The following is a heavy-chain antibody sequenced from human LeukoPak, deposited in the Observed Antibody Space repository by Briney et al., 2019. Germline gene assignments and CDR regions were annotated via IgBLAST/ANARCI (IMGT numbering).Heavy chain of an antibody. J-gene: IGHJ5*02. CDR3: ARRFPIVVVVAATRYWFDP. CDR2: ISGSSSYI. D-gene: IGHD2-15*01. Sequence: SGGSLRLSSAASGFTFSSYSMNWVRQAPGKGLEWVSSISGSSSYIYYTDSVKGRFTISRDNAKNSLYLQMNSLRAEDTAVYYCARRFPIVVVVAATRYWFDPWGQGTLVTVSS. CDR1: GFTFSSYS. V-gene: IGHV3-21*01.